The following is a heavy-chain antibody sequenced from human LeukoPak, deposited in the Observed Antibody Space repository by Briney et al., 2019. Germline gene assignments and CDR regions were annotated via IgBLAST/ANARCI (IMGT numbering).Heavy chain of an antibody. CDR1: GFTFTSSA. Sequence: SVKVSCKASGFTFTSSAMQWVRQARGQRLEWIGWIVVGSGNTNYAQKFQERVTVTRDMSTSTAYMELSSLRSEDTAVYYCAAVPRAKVVPAAISYYYMDVWGKGTTVTVSS. J-gene: IGHJ6*03. CDR3: AAVPRAKVVPAAISYYYMDV. CDR2: IVVGSGNT. D-gene: IGHD2-2*02. V-gene: IGHV1-58*02.